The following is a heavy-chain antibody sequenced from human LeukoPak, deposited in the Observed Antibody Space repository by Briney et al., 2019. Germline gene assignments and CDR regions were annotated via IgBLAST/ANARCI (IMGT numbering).Heavy chain of an antibody. D-gene: IGHD1-26*01. V-gene: IGHV3-66*01. Sequence: GGSLRLSCAASGFTVSSNYMSWVRQAPGKGLEWVSVIYSGGSTYYADSVKGRFTISRDNSKNTLYLQMNSLRAEDTAVYYCAKDKGWEPQYYFDYWGQGTLVTVSS. CDR3: AKDKGWEPQYYFDY. J-gene: IGHJ4*02. CDR1: GFTVSSNY. CDR2: IYSGGST.